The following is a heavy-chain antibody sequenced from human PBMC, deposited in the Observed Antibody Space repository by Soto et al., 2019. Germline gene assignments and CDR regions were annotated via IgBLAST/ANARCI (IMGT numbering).Heavy chain of an antibody. CDR1: GFTFGRHG. J-gene: IGHJ4*02. CDR2: IGSDGRRA. Sequence: QVQLVESGGGVVQSGGSLRLSCAASGFTFGRHGRHWVRQAPGKGLERVAVIGSDGRRASYADSVKGRFTISRDNGQNTLYLQMNSLRAEETAVYYCARDDDYGDNGLDYWGQGTLVTVSS. V-gene: IGHV3-33*01. CDR3: ARDDDYGDNGLDY. D-gene: IGHD4-17*01.